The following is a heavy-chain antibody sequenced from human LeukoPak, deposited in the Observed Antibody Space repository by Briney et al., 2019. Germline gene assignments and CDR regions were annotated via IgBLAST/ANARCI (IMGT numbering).Heavy chain of an antibody. D-gene: IGHD2-21*02. J-gene: IGHJ4*02. V-gene: IGHV4-4*07. Sequence: SETLSLTCTVSGDSISSYYWNWIRQPAGKGLEWIGRIYASGYTEYNPSLQTRVTMSVDTSKNEFSLKVDTVTAADTAVYFCARNHIVTGSYFDSWGQGILVTVSS. CDR3: ARNHIVTGSYFDS. CDR2: IYASGYT. CDR1: GDSISSYY.